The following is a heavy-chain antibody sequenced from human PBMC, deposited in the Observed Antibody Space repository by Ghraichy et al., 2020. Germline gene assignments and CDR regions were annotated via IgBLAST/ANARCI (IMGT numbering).Heavy chain of an antibody. J-gene: IGHJ6*02. V-gene: IGHV3-21*01. CDR3: ARGVGQQLVRDSYYYYYGMDV. CDR2: ISSSSSYI. D-gene: IGHD6-13*01. Sequence: GESLNISCAASGFTFSSYSMNWVRQAPGKGLEWVSSISSSSSYIYYADSVKGRFTISRDNAKNSLYLQMNSLRAEDTAVYYCARGVGQQLVRDSYYYYYGMDVWGQGTTVTVSS. CDR1: GFTFSSYS.